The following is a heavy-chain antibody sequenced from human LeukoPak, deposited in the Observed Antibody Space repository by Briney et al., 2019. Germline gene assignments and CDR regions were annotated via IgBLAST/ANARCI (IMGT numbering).Heavy chain of an antibody. CDR1: GGSISSGGYY. V-gene: IGHV4-31*03. D-gene: IGHD3-10*01. Sequence: SETLSLTCTVSGGSISSGGYYWGWIRQHPGKGLEWIGYIYYSGSTYYNPSLKSRVTISVDTSKNQFSLKLSSVTAADTAVYYCARGGRNYYGSGSYYPRPYDYWGQGTLVTVSS. CDR2: IYYSGST. CDR3: ARGGRNYYGSGSYYPRPYDY. J-gene: IGHJ4*02.